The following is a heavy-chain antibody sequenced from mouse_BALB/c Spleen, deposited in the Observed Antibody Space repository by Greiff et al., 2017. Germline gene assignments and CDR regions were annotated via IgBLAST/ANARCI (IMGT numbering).Heavy chain of an antibody. CDR3: ATLYYGNYVAY. V-gene: IGHV14-1*02. Sequence: EVKLVESGAELVRPGALVKLSCKASGFNIKDYYMHWVKQRPEQGLEWIGWIDPENGNTIYDPKFQGKASITADTSSNTAYLQLSSLTSEDTAVYYCATLYYGNYVAYWGQGTLVTVSA. CDR1: GFNIKDYY. D-gene: IGHD2-1*01. CDR2: IDPENGNT. J-gene: IGHJ3*01.